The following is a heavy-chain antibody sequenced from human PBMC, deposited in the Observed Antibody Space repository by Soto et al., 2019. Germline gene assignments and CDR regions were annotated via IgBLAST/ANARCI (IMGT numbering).Heavy chain of an antibody. CDR3: ARDRPIAARSLDY. CDR1: GGTFSSYA. V-gene: IGHV1-69*06. J-gene: IGHJ4*02. CDR2: IIPIFGTA. Sequence: GASVKVSCKASGGTFSSYAISWVRQAPGQGLEWMGGIIPIFGTANYAQKFQGRVTITADKSTSTAFMELSSLRSEDTAVYYCARDRPIAARSLDYWGQGTLVTVSS. D-gene: IGHD6-6*01.